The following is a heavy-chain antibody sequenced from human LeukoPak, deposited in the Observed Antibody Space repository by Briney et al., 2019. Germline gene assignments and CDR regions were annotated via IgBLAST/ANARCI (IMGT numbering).Heavy chain of an antibody. Sequence: GASVNVSCKASGGTFSSYAISWVRQAPGQGLEWMGGIIPIFGTANYAQKFQGRVTITTVESTSTAYMELSSLRSEDTAVYHCARGGDIVVVPAAIPYNWFDPWGQGTLVTVSS. CDR3: ARGGDIVVVPAAIPYNWFDP. CDR2: IIPIFGTA. D-gene: IGHD2-2*01. V-gene: IGHV1-69*05. CDR1: GGTFSSYA. J-gene: IGHJ5*02.